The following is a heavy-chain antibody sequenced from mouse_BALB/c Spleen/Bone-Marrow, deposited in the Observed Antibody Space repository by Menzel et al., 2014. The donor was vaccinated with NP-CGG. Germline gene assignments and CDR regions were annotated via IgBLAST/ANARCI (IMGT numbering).Heavy chain of an antibody. V-gene: IGHV5-6-5*01. CDR1: GFTFSNFA. D-gene: IGHD2-4*01. CDR2: ISSGGSA. J-gene: IGHJ2*01. CDR3: ARGYDYDFDY. Sequence: EVKLVESGGGLVKPGGSLKLSCAASGFTFSNFAMSWVRQTPDKRLEWVASISSGGSAYYPDSVKGRLSISRDNARDISFLQMSSLRSEDTAMYYCARGYDYDFDYWGQGTTLTVSS.